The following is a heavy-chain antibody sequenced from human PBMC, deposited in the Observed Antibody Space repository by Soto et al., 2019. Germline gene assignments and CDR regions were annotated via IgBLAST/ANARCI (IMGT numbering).Heavy chain of an antibody. J-gene: IGHJ6*02. Sequence: GXSVKVSCKTSGGTFSSYAIRLVRQAPGQGLEWMGGIIPIFGTANYAQKFQGRVTITADESTSTAYMELSSLRSEDTAVYYCARGGVDIVVVTAERGYYYYGMDVWGQGTTVTVSS. CDR2: IIPIFGTA. D-gene: IGHD2-2*01. CDR3: ARGGVDIVVVTAERGYYYYGMDV. CDR1: GGTFSSYA. V-gene: IGHV1-69*13.